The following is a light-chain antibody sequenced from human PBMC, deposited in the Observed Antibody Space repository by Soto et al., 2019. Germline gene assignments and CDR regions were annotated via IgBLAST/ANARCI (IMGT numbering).Light chain of an antibody. J-gene: IGKJ1*01. Sequence: EIVLTQSPGTLSLSPGERATLSCRASETVAGSYLAWYQQKPGQAPRLLIHGASTRATGIADRFSGSGSGTDVTLTLSRLEPEDFSVYYCQLYGTSPKTFGQGTKVEI. V-gene: IGKV3-20*01. CDR2: GAS. CDR1: ETVAGSY. CDR3: QLYGTSPKT.